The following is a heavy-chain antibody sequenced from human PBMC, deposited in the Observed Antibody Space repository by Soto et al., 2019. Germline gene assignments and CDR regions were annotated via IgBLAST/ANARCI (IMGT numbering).Heavy chain of an antibody. Sequence: EVQLVESGGDLIQPGGSLRLSCAASGFIVTNHYMSWVRQAPGKGLEWVSVIYSGGSRYYADSVKGRFTISRDDTKNTLSVQMNRLRTEDKSVYSCVRGPTDAPLWVLQWPYGDYWGRGTLVTVCS. CDR1: GFIVTNHY. D-gene: IGHD6-19*01. CDR2: IYSGGSR. V-gene: IGHV3-53*01. J-gene: IGHJ4*02. CDR3: VRGPTDAPLWVLQWPYGDY.